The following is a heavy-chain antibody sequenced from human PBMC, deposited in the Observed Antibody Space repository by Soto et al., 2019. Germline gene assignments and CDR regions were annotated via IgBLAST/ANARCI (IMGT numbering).Heavy chain of an antibody. CDR1: GFTFSDYY. Sequence: GWSLRLSCAASGFTFSDYYMSWIRQAPGKGLEWVSYISSSGSTIHYADSVKGRFTISRDNAKNSLYLQMNSLRAEDTAVYYCARSYGEDTLFDYWGQGTLVTVSS. J-gene: IGHJ4*02. CDR2: ISSSGSTI. V-gene: IGHV3-11*01. CDR3: ARSYGEDTLFDY. D-gene: IGHD4-17*01.